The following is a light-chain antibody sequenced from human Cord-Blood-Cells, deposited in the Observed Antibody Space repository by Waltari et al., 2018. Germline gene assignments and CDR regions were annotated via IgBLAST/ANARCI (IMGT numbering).Light chain of an antibody. Sequence: QTVVTQEPSFSVSPGGTVTLTCGLSSGSVSTSYYPSWYQQTPGQAPRTLIYSTSPRSSGVPDSFSGSILGNKAALTITGAQADDESDYYCVLYMGSGISVFGGGTKLTVL. CDR2: STS. V-gene: IGLV8-61*01. CDR1: SGSVSTSYY. CDR3: VLYMGSGISV. J-gene: IGLJ3*02.